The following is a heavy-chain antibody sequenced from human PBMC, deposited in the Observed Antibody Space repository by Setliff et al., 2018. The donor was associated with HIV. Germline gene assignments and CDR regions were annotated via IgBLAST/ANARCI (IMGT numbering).Heavy chain of an antibody. V-gene: IGHV4-59*11. CDR3: TRGRTGTAMAHDY. CDR2: IYYTGST. J-gene: IGHJ4*02. Sequence: PSETLSLTCTVSGGSISSHYWSWIRQPPGKGLEWIGYIYYTGSTYYNPSLESRVTMSVGTSKNQFSLKLKFVTAADTAIYYCTRGRTGTAMAHDYWGQGTPVTVSS. CDR1: GGSISSHY. D-gene: IGHD5-18*01.